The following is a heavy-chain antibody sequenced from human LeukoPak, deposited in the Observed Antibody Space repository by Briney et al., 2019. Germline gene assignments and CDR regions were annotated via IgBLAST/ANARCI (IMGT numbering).Heavy chain of an antibody. CDR1: GGSISSGGYS. CDR3: ASSPGYRSGGSCYSHWYFDL. D-gene: IGHD2-15*01. CDR2: IYHSGST. V-gene: IGHV4-30-2*01. Sequence: SQTLSLTCAVSGGSISSGGYSWSWIRQPPGKGLEWIGYIYHSGSTYYNPSLKSRVTISVDRSKNQFSLKLSSVTAADTAVYYCASSPGYRSGGSCYSHWYFDLWGRGTLVTVSS. J-gene: IGHJ2*01.